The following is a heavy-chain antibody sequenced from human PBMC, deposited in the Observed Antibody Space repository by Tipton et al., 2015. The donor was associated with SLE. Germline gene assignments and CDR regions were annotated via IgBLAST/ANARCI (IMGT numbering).Heavy chain of an antibody. CDR2: INHSGST. CDR1: GGSFSGYH. V-gene: IGHV4-34*01. CDR3: ARGGQLVPRGVFDY. D-gene: IGHD6-6*01. Sequence: TLSLTCAVYGGSFSGYHWSWIRQPPGKGLEWIGEINHSGSTNYNPSLKSRVTISVDTSKNQFSLKLSSVTAADTAVYYCARGGQLVPRGVFDYWGQGTLVTVSS. J-gene: IGHJ4*02.